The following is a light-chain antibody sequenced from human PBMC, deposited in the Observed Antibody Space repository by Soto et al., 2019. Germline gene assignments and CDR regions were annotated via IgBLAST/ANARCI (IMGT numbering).Light chain of an antibody. CDR1: SSDVGAHNL. J-gene: IGLJ1*01. CDR2: DVN. Sequence: QSVLTQPASVSGSPGQSITISCSGTSSDVGAHNLVSWYQQHPGRAPKLMIYDVNKRPSGVPDRFSGSKSGNTASLTISGLQAEDEADYYCSSYTSISTLYVFGTGTKVTVL. V-gene: IGLV2-14*03. CDR3: SSYTSISTLYV.